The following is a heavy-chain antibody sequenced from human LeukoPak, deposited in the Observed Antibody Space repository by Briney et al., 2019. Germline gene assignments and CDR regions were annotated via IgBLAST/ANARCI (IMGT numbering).Heavy chain of an antibody. D-gene: IGHD3-10*01. CDR1: GGSVYSASYY. J-gene: IGHJ4*02. Sequence: KPSETLSLTCTVSGGSVYSASYYWSWIRQPPGKGLEWIGCIYYSGSTNYNPSLKSRVTISVDTSKNQFSLKLTSVTAADTAVYYCARANYGSGSYPPDFWGQGTLVTVSS. CDR2: IYYSGST. CDR3: ARANYGSGSYPPDF. V-gene: IGHV4-61*01.